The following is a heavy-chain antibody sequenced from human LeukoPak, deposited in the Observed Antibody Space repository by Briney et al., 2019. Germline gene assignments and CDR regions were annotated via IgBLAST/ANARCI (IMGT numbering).Heavy chain of an antibody. CDR2: INTNTGNP. V-gene: IGHV7-4-1*02. J-gene: IGHJ5*02. CDR3: ARDHESQRYWFDP. Sequence: ASVKVSCKASGYTFTSYGISWVRQAPGQGLEWMGWINTNTGNPTYAQGFTGQFVFSLDTSVSTAYLQISSLKAEDTAVYYCARDHESQRYWFDPWGQGTLVTVSS. CDR1: GYTFTSYG.